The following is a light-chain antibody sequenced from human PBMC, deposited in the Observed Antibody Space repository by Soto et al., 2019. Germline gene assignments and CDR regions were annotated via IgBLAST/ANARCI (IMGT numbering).Light chain of an antibody. V-gene: IGKV3-11*01. Sequence: EIGLTQSPATLSLSPGERATLSCRASQSVSSYLAWYQQKPGQAPRLLIYDASNRATGIPARFSGSGSGTDFTLTISSLEPEDFAVYYCQQRSNWFTFGQGTRLEIK. CDR3: QQRSNWFT. J-gene: IGKJ5*01. CDR2: DAS. CDR1: QSVSSY.